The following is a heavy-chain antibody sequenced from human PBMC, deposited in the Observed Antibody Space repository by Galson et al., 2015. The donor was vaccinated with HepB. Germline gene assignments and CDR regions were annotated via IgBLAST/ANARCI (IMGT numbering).Heavy chain of an antibody. CDR3: VKDQGTGGLYGSGSCMDV. D-gene: IGHD3-10*01. J-gene: IGHJ6*02. CDR2: ISSNGGST. V-gene: IGHV3-64D*06. CDR1: GFTFRSYG. Sequence: SLRLSCAASGFTFRSYGMYWVRQAPGKGLEYVSAISSNGGSTYYADSVKGRFTISRDNFKNTLYLQMSSLRAEDTAVYYCVKDQGTGGLYGSGSCMDVWGQGTTVTVSS.